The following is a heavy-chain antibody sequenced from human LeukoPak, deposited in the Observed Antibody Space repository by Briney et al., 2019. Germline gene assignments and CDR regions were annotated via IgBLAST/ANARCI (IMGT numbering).Heavy chain of an antibody. CDR3: TSPGGGSCRHDI. CDR2: IKSKTDGGTT. D-gene: IGHD3-16*02. CDR1: GFTFSNAW. J-gene: IGHJ3*02. Sequence: PGGSLRLSCAASGFTFSNAWMSWVRQAPGKGLEWVGRIKSKTDGGTTDYAAPVKGRFTISRDDSKNTLYLQMNSLKTEDTAVYYCTSPGGGSCRHDIWGQGTMVTVSS. V-gene: IGHV3-15*01.